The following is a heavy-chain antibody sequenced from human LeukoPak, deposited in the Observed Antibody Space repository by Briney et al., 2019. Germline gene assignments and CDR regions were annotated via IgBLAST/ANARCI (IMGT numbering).Heavy chain of an antibody. Sequence: SETLSLTCGVSGGSINDHYWSWIRQPPGKGLEWIGQIHYRGSTSYNPSLRSRVTISVDTSKNQFSLKLSSVTAADTAVYYCARSLGTRSWFDPWGQGTLVTVSS. CDR1: GGSINDHY. D-gene: IGHD1-26*01. CDR2: IHYRGST. J-gene: IGHJ5*02. V-gene: IGHV4-34*01. CDR3: ARSLGTRSWFDP.